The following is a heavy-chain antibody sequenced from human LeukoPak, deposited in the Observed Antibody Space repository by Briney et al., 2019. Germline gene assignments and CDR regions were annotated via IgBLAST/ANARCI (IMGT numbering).Heavy chain of an antibody. D-gene: IGHD2/OR15-2a*01. J-gene: IGHJ4*02. CDR3: ARSPSGGFLFDY. CDR1: GYTFTGYY. CDR2: INPNSGGT. Sequence: ASVKVSCKASGYTFTGYYMHWVRQAPGQGLEWMGWINPNSGGTNYAQKFQGRVTMTRDTSISTAYMKLSRLRSDDTAVYYCARSPSGGFLFDYWGQGTLVTVSS. V-gene: IGHV1-2*02.